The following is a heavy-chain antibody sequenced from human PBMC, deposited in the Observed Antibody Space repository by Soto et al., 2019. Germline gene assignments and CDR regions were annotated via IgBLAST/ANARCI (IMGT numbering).Heavy chain of an antibody. Sequence: VQLLESGGGLVQPGGSLRLSCAASGFTFSSYAMSWVRQAPGKGLEWVSAISGSGGSTYYGDSVKGRFTISRDNSKNTPYQQMNSLRAEDTAVYYCAKAPRTASYDPQIDGDDDAEYFQHWGQGTLVTVSS. CDR3: AKAPRTASYDPQIDGDDDAEYFQH. J-gene: IGHJ1*01. CDR2: ISGSGGST. V-gene: IGHV3-23*01. D-gene: IGHD4-17*01. CDR1: GFTFSSYA.